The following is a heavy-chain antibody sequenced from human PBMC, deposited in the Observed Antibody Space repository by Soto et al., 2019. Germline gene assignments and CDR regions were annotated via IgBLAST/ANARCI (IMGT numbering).Heavy chain of an antibody. J-gene: IGHJ6*02. CDR2: ISYDGSNK. D-gene: IGHD6-6*01. V-gene: IGHV3-30*18. CDR3: AKAGSSAGGMDV. CDR1: GFTFSSYG. Sequence: QVQLVESGGGVVQPGRSLRLSCAASGFTFSSYGMHWVRQAPGKGLEWVAVISYDGSNKYYADSVKGRFTISRDNSKNTLYLQMNSLRAEDTAVYYCAKAGSSAGGMDVWGQGTTVNVSS.